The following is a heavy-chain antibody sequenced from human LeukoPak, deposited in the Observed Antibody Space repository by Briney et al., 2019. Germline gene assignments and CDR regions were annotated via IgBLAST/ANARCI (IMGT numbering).Heavy chain of an antibody. Sequence: GASVKVSCKASGYTFTGYYMHWVRQAPGQGLEWMGWINPNRGGTNYAQKFQGRVTMTRDTSISTAHMELSRLRSDDPAVYYCAVADMVRGVTRNRYYFDYCGQRTLVTVSS. V-gene: IGHV1-2*02. D-gene: IGHD3-10*01. J-gene: IGHJ4*02. CDR2: INPNRGGT. CDR1: GYTFTGYY. CDR3: AVADMVRGVTRNRYYFDY.